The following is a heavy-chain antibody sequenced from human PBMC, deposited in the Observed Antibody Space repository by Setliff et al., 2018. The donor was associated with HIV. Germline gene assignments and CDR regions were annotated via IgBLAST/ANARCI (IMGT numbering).Heavy chain of an antibody. CDR1: DDPISSYY. D-gene: IGHD3-22*01. V-gene: IGHV4-4*07. CDR3: ASLSSGSDWYFDL. CDR2: LYYTGST. Sequence: NPSETLSLTCYVTDDPISSYYWSWVRQPAGKGLEWIGRLYYTGSTNYNPSLKSRVTMSVDTSKNHFSLKLSSVTAADTAVYYCASLSSGSDWYFDLWGRGTLVTVSS. J-gene: IGHJ2*01.